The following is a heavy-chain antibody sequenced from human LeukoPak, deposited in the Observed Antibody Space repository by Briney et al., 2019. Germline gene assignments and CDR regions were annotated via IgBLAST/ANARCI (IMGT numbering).Heavy chain of an antibody. CDR2: TYYRSKWYN. CDR3: ARSIATPSTNWFDP. V-gene: IGHV6-1*01. D-gene: IGHD6-6*01. CDR1: GDSVSSNSAA. J-gene: IGHJ5*02. Sequence: SQTLSLTCALSGDSVSSNSAAWNWLTQSPSRGLEWLGMTYYRSKWYNDYAVSVQRRLTISPDPSKNQFSLQLNSVTPDDAALYYCARSIATPSTNWFDPWGQGTLVTVSS.